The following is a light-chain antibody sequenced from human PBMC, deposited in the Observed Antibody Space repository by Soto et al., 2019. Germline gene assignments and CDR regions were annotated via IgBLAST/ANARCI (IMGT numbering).Light chain of an antibody. CDR2: ENS. J-gene: IGLJ1*01. CDR1: RSNIGVNY. CDR3: ATWDTSLSGAV. Sequence: QSVLTQPPSVSAAPGQKVTISCSGTRSNIGVNYVSWYQQHVPGTVPKLLSYENSQRPSGIPHRFSASKSGTTATLAITGLQTGDEADYYCATWDTSLSGAVFGSGTKLTVL. V-gene: IGLV1-51*01.